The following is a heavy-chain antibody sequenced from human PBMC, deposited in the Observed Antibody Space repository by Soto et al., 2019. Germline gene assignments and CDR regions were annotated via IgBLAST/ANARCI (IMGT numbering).Heavy chain of an antibody. Sequence: QVQLVESGGGVVQPGRSLRLSCAASGFTFSSYAMHWVRQAPGKGLEWVAVISYDGSNKYYADSVKGRFTISRDNSKNTLYLQMNSLRAEDTAVYYCARARDSWEGWFDPWGQGTLVTVSS. CDR1: GFTFSSYA. V-gene: IGHV3-30-3*01. J-gene: IGHJ5*02. D-gene: IGHD6-13*01. CDR3: ARARDSWEGWFDP. CDR2: ISYDGSNK.